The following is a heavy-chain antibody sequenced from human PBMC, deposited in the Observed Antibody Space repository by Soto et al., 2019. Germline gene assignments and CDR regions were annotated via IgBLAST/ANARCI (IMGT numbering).Heavy chain of an antibody. J-gene: IGHJ6*02. D-gene: IGHD6-19*01. CDR3: ARVEAVAGLYNYHGLDV. CDR2: IVPIFGTT. Sequence: QVQLVQSGAEVKKPGSSVKVSCKVSGGTFSNYAIDWVRLAPGHGLEWMGGIVPIFGTTYYTQKFQGRAKIIADDSTTTAVLEVSSLRSEDTAIYYCARVEAVAGLYNYHGLDVCGQGTAVTVSS. CDR1: GGTFSNYA. V-gene: IGHV1-69*12.